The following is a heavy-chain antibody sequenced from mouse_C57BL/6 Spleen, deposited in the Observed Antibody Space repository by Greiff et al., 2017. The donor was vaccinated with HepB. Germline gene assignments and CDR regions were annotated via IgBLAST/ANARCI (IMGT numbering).Heavy chain of an antibody. V-gene: IGHV7-1*01. D-gene: IGHD2-4*01. CDR3: ARVAGDYDRGFAY. CDR2: SRNKANDYTT. Sequence: EVKLVESGGGLVQSGRSLRLSCATSGFTFSDFYMEWVRQAPGKGLEWIAASRNKANDYTTEYSASVKGRFIVSRDTSQSILYLQMNALRAEDTAIYYCARVAGDYDRGFAYWGQGTLVTVSA. CDR1: GFTFSDFY. J-gene: IGHJ3*01.